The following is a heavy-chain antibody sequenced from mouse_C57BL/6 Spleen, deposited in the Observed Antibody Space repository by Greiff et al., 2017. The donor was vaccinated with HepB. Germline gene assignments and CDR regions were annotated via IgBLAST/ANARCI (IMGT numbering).Heavy chain of an antibody. CDR2: IDPETGGT. CDR1: GYTFNDYE. D-gene: IGHD1-1*01. J-gene: IGHJ2*01. V-gene: IGHV1-15*01. CDR3: TRYDTTVVATDYFDY. Sequence: VQGVESGAELVRPGASVTLSCKASGYTFNDYEMHWVKQTPVHGLEWIGAIDPETGGTDYNQKFKGKAILTADKSSSTAYMELRSLTSEDSAVYYCTRYDTTVVATDYFDYWGQGTTLTVSS.